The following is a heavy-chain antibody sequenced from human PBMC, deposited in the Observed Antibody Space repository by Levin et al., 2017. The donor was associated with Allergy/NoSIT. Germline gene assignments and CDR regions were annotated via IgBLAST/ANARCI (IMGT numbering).Heavy chain of an antibody. J-gene: IGHJ4*02. V-gene: IGHV3-64*01. Sequence: GESLKISCAASGFTFSSYAMHWVRQAPGKGLEYVSAISSNGGSTYYANSVKGRFTISRDNSKNTLYLQMGSLRGEDMAVYYCARGAGGWYDYWGQGTLVTVSS. D-gene: IGHD6-19*01. CDR3: ARGAGGWYDY. CDR1: GFTFSSYA. CDR2: ISSNGGST.